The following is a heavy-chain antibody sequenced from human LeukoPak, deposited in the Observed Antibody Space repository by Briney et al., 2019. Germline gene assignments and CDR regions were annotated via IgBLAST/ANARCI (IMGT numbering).Heavy chain of an antibody. CDR1: GFTFSSYG. J-gene: IGHJ4*02. CDR2: IRYDGSNK. D-gene: IGHD2-2*01. Sequence: GGSLRLSCAASGFTFSSYGMHWVRQAPGKGLEWVAFIRYDGSNKYYADSVKGRFTISRDNSKNTLYLQMNSLRAEDTAVYYCAKALTTTIVVVPAALDYWGQGTLVTVSS. V-gene: IGHV3-30*02. CDR3: AKALTTTIVVVPAALDY.